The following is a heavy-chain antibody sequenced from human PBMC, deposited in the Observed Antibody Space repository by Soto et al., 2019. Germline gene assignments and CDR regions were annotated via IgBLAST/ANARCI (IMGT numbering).Heavy chain of an antibody. Sequence: SETLSLTCTVSGGSISSSSYYWGWIRQPSGKGLEWIGSIYYSGSTYYNPSLKSRDTISVDTSKNQYSLKLSSVTAADTAVYYFARHVHRGRYFDWLPIYYYYGMDVWGQGTTVT. D-gene: IGHD3-9*01. CDR1: GGSISSSSYY. CDR3: ARHVHRGRYFDWLPIYYYYGMDV. CDR2: IYYSGST. J-gene: IGHJ6*02. V-gene: IGHV4-39*01.